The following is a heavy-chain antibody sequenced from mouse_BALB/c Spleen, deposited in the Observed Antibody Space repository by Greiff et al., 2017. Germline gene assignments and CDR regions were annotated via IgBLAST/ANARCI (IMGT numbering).Heavy chain of an antibody. D-gene: IGHD2-4*01. CDR1: GFTFSSYT. CDR3: ARRCDYDWYFDV. CDR2: ISNGGGST. V-gene: IGHV5-12-2*01. Sequence: EVMLVESGGGLVQPGGSLKLSCAASGFTFSSYTLSWVRQTPEKRLEWVAYISNGGGSTYYPDTVKGRFTISRDNAKNTLYLQMSSLKSEDTAMYYCARRCDYDWYFDVWGAGTTVTVSS. J-gene: IGHJ1*01.